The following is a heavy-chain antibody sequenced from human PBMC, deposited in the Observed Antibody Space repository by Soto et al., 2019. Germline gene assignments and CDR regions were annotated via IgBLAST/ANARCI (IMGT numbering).Heavy chain of an antibody. D-gene: IGHD6-13*01. Sequence: EVQLVESGGGLVQPGGSLILSCAASGFTFSSYWMHWVRQAPGKGLVWVSRINSDGSSTSYADSVKGRFTISRDNAKNTLYLQMNSLRAEDTAVYYCARVKKQQLPRIEDYWGQGTLVTVSS. CDR3: ARVKKQQLPRIEDY. J-gene: IGHJ4*02. V-gene: IGHV3-74*01. CDR1: GFTFSSYW. CDR2: INSDGSST.